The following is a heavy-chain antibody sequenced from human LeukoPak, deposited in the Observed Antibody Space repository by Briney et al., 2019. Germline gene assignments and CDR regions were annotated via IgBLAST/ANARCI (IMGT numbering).Heavy chain of an antibody. V-gene: IGHV4-39*07. J-gene: IGHJ4*02. CDR2: IYYSGST. CDR1: GGSISSSSYY. CDR3: ARRYGSGSFYFDY. Sequence: SKTLSLTCTVSGGSISSSSYYWGWIRQPPGKGLEWIGSIYYSGSTYYNPSLKSRVTISVDTSKNQFSLKLSSVTAADTAVYYCARRYGSGSFYFDYWGQGTLVTVSS. D-gene: IGHD3-10*01.